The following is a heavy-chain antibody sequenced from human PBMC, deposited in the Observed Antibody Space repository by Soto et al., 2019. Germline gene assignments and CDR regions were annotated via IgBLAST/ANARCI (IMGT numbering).Heavy chain of an antibody. CDR1: GYTFTTYG. CDR3: ARGRYGDY. J-gene: IGHJ4*02. CDR2: ISAHNGNT. D-gene: IGHD1-1*01. V-gene: IGHV1-18*01. Sequence: QVHLVQSGAEVKKPGASVKVFCKGSGYTFTTYGITWVRQAPGQGLGWMGWISAHNGNTNYAQKLQGRVTVTRDTSTSTAYMELRSLRSDDTAVYYCARGRYGDYWGQGALVTVSS.